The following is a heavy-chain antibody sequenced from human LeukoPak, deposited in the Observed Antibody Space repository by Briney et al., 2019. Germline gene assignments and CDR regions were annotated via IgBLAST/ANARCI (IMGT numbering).Heavy chain of an antibody. V-gene: IGHV3-30*02. CDR3: AKDKPVWFGEADAFDI. CDR1: GFTFSSYG. Sequence: GSLRLSCAASGFTFSSYGMHWVRQAPGKGLEWVAFIRYDGSNKYYADSVKGRFTISRDNSKNTLYLQMNSLRAEDTAVYYCAKDKPVWFGEADAFDIWGQGTMVTVSS. J-gene: IGHJ3*02. CDR2: IRYDGSNK. D-gene: IGHD3-10*01.